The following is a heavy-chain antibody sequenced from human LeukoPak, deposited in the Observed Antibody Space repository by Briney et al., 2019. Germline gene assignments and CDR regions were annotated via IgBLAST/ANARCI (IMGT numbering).Heavy chain of an antibody. CDR2: IYHSGTT. CDR1: GGSISSSDW. J-gene: IGHJ6*02. Sequence: SETLSLTCAVSGGSISSSDWWSWVRQPPGKGLEWIGEIYHSGTTNYNPSLKSRVTISLDKSKNQFSLKLSSVTAADTAVYYCARGYYYYGMDVWGQGTTVTVSS. CDR3: ARGYYYYGMDV. V-gene: IGHV4-4*02.